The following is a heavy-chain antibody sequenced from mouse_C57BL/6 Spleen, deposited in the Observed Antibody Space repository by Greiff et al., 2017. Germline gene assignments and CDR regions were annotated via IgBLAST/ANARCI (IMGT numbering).Heavy chain of an antibody. V-gene: IGHV1-64*01. Sequence: VQLQQPGAELVKPGASVKLSCKASGYTFTSYWMHWVKQRPGQGLEWIGMIHPNSGSTNYNEKFKSKATLTVDKSSSTAYMQISSLTSEDSAVYYCARGNDYPAYWGQGTLVTVSA. J-gene: IGHJ3*01. D-gene: IGHD2-4*01. CDR1: GYTFTSYW. CDR3: ARGNDYPAY. CDR2: IHPNSGST.